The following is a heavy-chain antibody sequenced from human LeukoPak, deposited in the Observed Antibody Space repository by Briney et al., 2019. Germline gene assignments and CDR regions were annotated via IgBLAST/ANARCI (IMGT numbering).Heavy chain of an antibody. V-gene: IGHV5-51*01. CDR2: IYPGDSDT. J-gene: IGHJ4*02. CDR1: GYSFTDYW. Sequence: GESLKISCKGSGYSFTDYWIGWVRQMPGKGLEWMGIIYPGDSDTRYSPSFQGQVTISADKSISTAYLQWSSLKASDTAMYYCARPFGEAVGATLGGVDCWGQGTLVTVSS. CDR3: ARPFGEAVGATLGGVDC. D-gene: IGHD1-26*01.